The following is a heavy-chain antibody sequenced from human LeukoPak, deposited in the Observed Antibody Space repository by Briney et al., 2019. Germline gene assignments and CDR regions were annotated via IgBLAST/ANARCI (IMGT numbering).Heavy chain of an antibody. CDR3: AKVRIAGIQTSEFDL. J-gene: IGHJ3*01. Sequence: GGSLRLSCIGSGFXFSSYAISWVRQAPGKGLEWVSALSHTTYYADSVRGRFTISRDNSIDTLYLQMNSLSAEDTAIYYCAKVRIAGIQTSEFDLWGQGTMVTVSS. CDR1: GFXFSSYA. CDR2: LSHTT. D-gene: IGHD6-13*01. V-gene: IGHV3-23*01.